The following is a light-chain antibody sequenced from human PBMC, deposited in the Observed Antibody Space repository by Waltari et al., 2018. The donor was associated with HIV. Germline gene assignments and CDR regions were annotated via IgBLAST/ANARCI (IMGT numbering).Light chain of an antibody. Sequence: DIVMTQSPDSLAVSLGERATINCKSSQSVLYSSNNKNYLAWYQQKPGQPPKLLIYWASTRDSVVHDRFSGSGSGTDFTLTISSLQAEDVAVYYCQQYYSTPLTFGGGTKVEIK. CDR1: QSVLYSSNNKNY. V-gene: IGKV4-1*01. CDR2: WAS. J-gene: IGKJ4*01. CDR3: QQYYSTPLT.